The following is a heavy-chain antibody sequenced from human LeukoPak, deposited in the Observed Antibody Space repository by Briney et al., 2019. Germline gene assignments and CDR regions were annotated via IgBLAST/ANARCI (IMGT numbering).Heavy chain of an antibody. V-gene: IGHV1-2*02. D-gene: IGHD1-26*01. CDR1: GYTFTGYY. CDR3: ARASGRYSDAFDI. CDR2: INPNSGGT. Sequence: ASVKPSCKASGYTFTGYYMHWVRQAPGQGLEWMGWINPNSGGTNYAQNFQGRVTMTRDTSISTAYMELSRLRSDDTALYYCARASGRYSDAFDIWGQGTMVTVSS. J-gene: IGHJ3*02.